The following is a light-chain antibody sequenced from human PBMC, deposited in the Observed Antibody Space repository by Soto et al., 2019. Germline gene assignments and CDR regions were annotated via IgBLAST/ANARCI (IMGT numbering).Light chain of an antibody. CDR1: QSVSTW. CDR3: QQHHEYAAWT. J-gene: IGKJ1*01. V-gene: IGKV1-5*03. CDR2: KVS. Sequence: DIPMTQSPSTLSASVGDRVTITCRASQSVSTWLAWYQQKPGRAPKLLIYKVSSLQNGVPSRFSGSGSGTEFPLTISSLQPEDFATYYCQQHHEYAAWTFGQGTKVEVK.